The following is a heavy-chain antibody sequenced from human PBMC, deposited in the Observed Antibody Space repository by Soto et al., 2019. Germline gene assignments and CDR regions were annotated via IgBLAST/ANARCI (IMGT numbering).Heavy chain of an antibody. J-gene: IGHJ4*02. CDR2: IFHTGST. Sequence: QVQLQESGPGLVKPSGTLSLSCAVSGGSIRGSNWWSWVRQPPGKGLEWIGEIFHTGSTNLNPSLTGRVSMSVDKSKNQFSLRLTSVTAADTAVYYCARDPSSGIDFWGQGTLVTVSS. CDR3: ARDPSSGIDF. D-gene: IGHD6-25*01. V-gene: IGHV4-4*02. CDR1: GGSIRGSNW.